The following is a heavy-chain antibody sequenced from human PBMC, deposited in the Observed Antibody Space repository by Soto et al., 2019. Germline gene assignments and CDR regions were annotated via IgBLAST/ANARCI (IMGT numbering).Heavy chain of an antibody. CDR2: IYSGGST. CDR3: ARDGSRGYCSGGSRYLSPFDI. Sequence: GGSLRLSCAASGFTVSSNYMSWVRQAPGKGLEWVSVIYSGGSTYYADSVKGRFTISRDNSKNTLYLQMNSLRVEDTAVYYCARDGSRGYCSGGSRYLSPFDIWGQGTMVTVSS. D-gene: IGHD2-15*01. V-gene: IGHV3-66*01. CDR1: GFTVSSNY. J-gene: IGHJ3*02.